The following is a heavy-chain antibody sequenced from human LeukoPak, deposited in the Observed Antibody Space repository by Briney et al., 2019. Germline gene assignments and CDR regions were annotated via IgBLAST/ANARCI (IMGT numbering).Heavy chain of an antibody. V-gene: IGHV3-21*01. CDR3: ARDDVTANGGVIADSRLFDL. CDR1: GFIFTNYN. J-gene: IGHJ3*01. D-gene: IGHD2-8*02. Sequence: PGGSLRLSCAASGFIFTNYNLNWVRQSPGKGLEWISSISGGSSYIYYADSVRGRFTISRDNAKNSLYLQMDSLRGEDTALYYCARDDVTANGGVIADSRLFDLWGQGTMVTVSS. CDR2: ISGGSSYI.